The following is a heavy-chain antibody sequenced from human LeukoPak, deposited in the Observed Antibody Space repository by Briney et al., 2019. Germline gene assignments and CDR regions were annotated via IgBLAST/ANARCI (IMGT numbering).Heavy chain of an antibody. V-gene: IGHV4-34*01. CDR3: ARRVVPAAIRGWFDP. CDR1: GGSFTGYY. J-gene: IGHJ5*02. CDR2: ISPRGT. Sequence: KASETLSLTCVMYGGSFTGYYWSWIRQSPGKGLEWIGEISPRGTKYNPSLKSRVTISLDTSKNQFSLKLSSVTAADTAVYYCARRVVPAAIRGWFDPWGQGTLVTVSS. D-gene: IGHD2-2*02.